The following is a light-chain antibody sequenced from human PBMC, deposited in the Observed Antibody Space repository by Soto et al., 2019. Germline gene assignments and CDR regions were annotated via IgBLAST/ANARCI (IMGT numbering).Light chain of an antibody. V-gene: IGLV2-23*01. J-gene: IGLJ1*01. Sequence: QSALTQPASVSGSPGQSITISCTGTSSDVGSYNLVSWYQQHPGKAPKLMIYEGSKRPSGVSNRFSGSKSGNTASLTISGLQAEDEADYYCCSYAGSSTHDFGTGTKVNVL. CDR3: CSYAGSSTHD. CDR2: EGS. CDR1: SSDVGSYNL.